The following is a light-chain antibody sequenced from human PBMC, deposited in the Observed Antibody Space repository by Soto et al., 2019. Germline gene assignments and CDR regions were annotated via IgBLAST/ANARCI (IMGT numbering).Light chain of an antibody. CDR3: QRNYNSPLT. Sequence: DIQMTQSPSSLSASVGDRVTITCRASQTIGIHVSWYQQKPGRAPKLLIYSTSTLESGVPSRFSGSGSGTDFNLTISSLQLEDFATYYCQRNYNSPLTFGGGTKVEI. CDR2: STS. J-gene: IGKJ4*01. V-gene: IGKV1-39*01. CDR1: QTIGIH.